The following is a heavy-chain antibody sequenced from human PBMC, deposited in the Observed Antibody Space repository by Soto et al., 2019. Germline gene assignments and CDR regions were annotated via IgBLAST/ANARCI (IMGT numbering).Heavy chain of an antibody. CDR2: IFSSGST. J-gene: IGHJ4*02. CDR3: AREGSYSAYNFAHGIQLWSFDF. D-gene: IGHD5-12*01. V-gene: IGHV4-4*07. Sequence: SETLSLTCDVSGHSISGYYWSWVRQPAGKGLEWIGRIFSSGSTSFNPSLESRVAMSVDTSKNHFSLNLSSVTAADMAVYYCAREGSYSAYNFAHGIQLWSFDFWGQGALVTVSS. CDR1: GHSISGYY.